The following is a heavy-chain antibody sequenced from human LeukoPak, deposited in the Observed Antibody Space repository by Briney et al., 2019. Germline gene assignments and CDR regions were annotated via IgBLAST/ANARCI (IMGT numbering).Heavy chain of an antibody. J-gene: IGHJ1*01. D-gene: IGHD4-17*01. CDR1: GFRFGGTT. Sequence: PGGSLRLSCAASGFRFGGTTMSWVRQAPGKGLEWVSTISSSSSYIYYADSVKGRFTISRDNAKNSLFLQTSSLRAEDTAVYYCASVGDLEYFQHWGQGTLVSVSS. CDR3: ASVGDLEYFQH. CDR2: ISSSSSYI. V-gene: IGHV3-21*01.